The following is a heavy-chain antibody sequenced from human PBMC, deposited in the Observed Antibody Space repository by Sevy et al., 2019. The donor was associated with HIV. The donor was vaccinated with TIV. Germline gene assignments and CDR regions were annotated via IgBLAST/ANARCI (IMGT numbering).Heavy chain of an antibody. CDR3: ARADAGGNYYDFWSGHSTSTYYFDY. CDR2: IKQDGSEK. V-gene: IGHV3-7*01. Sequence: GGSLRLSCAASGFTFSSYWMSWVRQAPGKGLEWVANIKQDGSEKYYVDSVKGRFTISRDNAKNSLYLQMNSLGAEDMAVYYCARADAGGNYYDFWSGHSTSTYYFDYWGQGTLVTVSS. CDR1: GFTFSSYW. J-gene: IGHJ4*02. D-gene: IGHD3-3*01.